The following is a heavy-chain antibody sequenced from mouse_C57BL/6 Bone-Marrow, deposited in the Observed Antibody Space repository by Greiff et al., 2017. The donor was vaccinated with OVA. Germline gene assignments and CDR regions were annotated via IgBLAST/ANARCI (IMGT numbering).Heavy chain of an antibody. CDR3: ARVGNYTWFAY. CDR1: GYAFTNYL. Sequence: VKLMESGAELVRPGTSVKVSCKASGYAFTNYLIEWVKQRPGQGLEWIGVINPGSGGTNYNEKFKGKATLTADKSSSTAYMQLSSLTSEDSAVYFCARVGNYTWFAYWGQGTLVTVSA. V-gene: IGHV1-54*01. CDR2: INPGSGGT. D-gene: IGHD2-1*01. J-gene: IGHJ3*01.